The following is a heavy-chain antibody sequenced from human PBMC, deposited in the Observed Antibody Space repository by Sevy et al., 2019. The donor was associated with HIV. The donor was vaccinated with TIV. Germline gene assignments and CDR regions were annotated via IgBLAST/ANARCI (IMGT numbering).Heavy chain of an antibody. V-gene: IGHV4-59*01. Sequence: SETLSLTCTVSGGSISSYYWSWIRQPPGKGLEWIGYIYYSGSTNYNPSLKSRVTISVDTSKNQFSLKLSSVTAADTAVYYCARASPAALEYFDYWGQGTLVTVSS. CDR2: IYYSGST. CDR3: ARASPAALEYFDY. CDR1: GGSISSYY. J-gene: IGHJ4*02. D-gene: IGHD2-2*01.